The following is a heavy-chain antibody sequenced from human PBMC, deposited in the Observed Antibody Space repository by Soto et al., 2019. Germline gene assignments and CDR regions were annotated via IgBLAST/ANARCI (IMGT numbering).Heavy chain of an antibody. J-gene: IGHJ6*02. CDR3: ARMNVDSYQFYYAMDV. D-gene: IGHD4-17*01. CDR2: IFSENER. V-gene: IGHV2-26*01. CDR1: GFSLTTGKMC. Sequence: QVTLKESGPALVKPTETLTLTCTVSGFSLTTGKMCVSWIRQPPGKALEWLAHIFSENERFYSTSLQGRLTISKDTSGSQVVLSMTNVDPVDTATYYCARMNVDSYQFYYAMDVWGQGTPVTVSS.